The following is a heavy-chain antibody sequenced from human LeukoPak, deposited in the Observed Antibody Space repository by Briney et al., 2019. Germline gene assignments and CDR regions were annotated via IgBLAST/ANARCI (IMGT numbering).Heavy chain of an antibody. CDR3: ARVEVGATSPLDY. CDR2: ISGSGGST. J-gene: IGHJ4*02. Sequence: GGSLRLSCAASGFTFSSYAMSWVRQAPGKGLEWVSAISGSGGSTYYADSVKGRFTISRDNSKNTLYLQMNSLRAEDTAVYYCARVEVGATSPLDYWGQGTLVTVSS. CDR1: GFTFSSYA. V-gene: IGHV3-23*01. D-gene: IGHD1-26*01.